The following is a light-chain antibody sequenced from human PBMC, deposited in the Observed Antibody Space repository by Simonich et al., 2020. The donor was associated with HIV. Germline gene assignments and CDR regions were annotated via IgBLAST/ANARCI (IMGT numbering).Light chain of an antibody. Sequence: QLVLTQSPSASASRGASVKLTCTLSSGHRRYTLAWHQQQPEKGPRYLMKLNSDGSHSKGDGLPDRFSGSSSGAERYLTISSLQSEDEADYYCQTWGTGIRVFGGGTKLTVL. J-gene: IGLJ3*02. CDR2: LNSDGSH. V-gene: IGLV4-69*01. CDR1: SGHRRYT. CDR3: QTWGTGIRV.